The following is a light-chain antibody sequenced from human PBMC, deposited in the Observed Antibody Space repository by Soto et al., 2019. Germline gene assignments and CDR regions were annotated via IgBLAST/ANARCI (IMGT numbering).Light chain of an antibody. J-gene: IGLJ1*01. CDR1: ISDVGSYNY. V-gene: IGLV2-14*03. CDR3: GSYTTSSNYV. Sequence: QSALTQPASVSGSPGQSITISCTGTISDVGSYNYVSWYQQYPGKAPKLMIYDVSTRPSGVSDRFSGSKSGNTASLTISGLRAEDEADYYCGSYTTSSNYVFGTGTKHTVL. CDR2: DVS.